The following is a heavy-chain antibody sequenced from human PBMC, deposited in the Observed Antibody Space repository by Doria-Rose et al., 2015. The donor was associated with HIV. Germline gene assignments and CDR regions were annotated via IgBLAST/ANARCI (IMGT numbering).Heavy chain of an antibody. J-gene: IGHJ4*02. CDR3: ARIKSSRWYHKSYLDF. V-gene: IGHV2-26*01. CDR1: GVSLSSPGMG. Sequence: QITLKESGPVLVKPTETLTLTCTVSGVSLSSPGMGVSWIRQPPGKALEWLANILADDERSYKTSQKSRLTSSRDTSKSQVFLTMTDMDPVDTATYYCARIKSSRWYHKSYLDFWAQGPLVIVSA. CDR2: ILADDER. D-gene: IGHD6-13*01.